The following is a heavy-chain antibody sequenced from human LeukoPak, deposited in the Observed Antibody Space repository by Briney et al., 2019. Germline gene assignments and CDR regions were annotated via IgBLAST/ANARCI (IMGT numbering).Heavy chain of an antibody. Sequence: GGSLRLSRTASGFTFSSYAMHWVRQAPGKGLEWVAVISYDGSNKYYADSVKGRFTISRDNSKNTLYLQMNSLRAEDTAVYYCASGGFGELYVVADYWGQGTLVTVSS. CDR1: GFTFSSYA. J-gene: IGHJ4*02. V-gene: IGHV3-30-3*01. CDR3: ASGGFGELYVVADY. CDR2: ISYDGSNK. D-gene: IGHD3-10*01.